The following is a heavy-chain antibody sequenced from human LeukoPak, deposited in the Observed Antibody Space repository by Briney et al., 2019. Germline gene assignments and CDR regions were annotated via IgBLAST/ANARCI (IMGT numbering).Heavy chain of an antibody. J-gene: IGHJ4*02. V-gene: IGHV4-39*01. CDR2: IYYSGST. CDR1: GGPISSSSYY. D-gene: IGHD3-3*01. CDR3: ARLDQYDFWSVYYGYYFDY. Sequence: SETLSLTCTVSGGPISSSSYYWGWIRQPPGEGLEWIGSIYYSGSTYYNPSLKSRVTISVDTSKNQFSLKLSSVTAADTAVYYCARLDQYDFWSVYYGYYFDYWGQGTLVTVSS.